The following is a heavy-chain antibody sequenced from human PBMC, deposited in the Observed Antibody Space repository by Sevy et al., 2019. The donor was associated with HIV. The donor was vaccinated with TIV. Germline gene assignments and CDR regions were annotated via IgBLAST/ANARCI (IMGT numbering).Heavy chain of an antibody. V-gene: IGHV4-61*01. J-gene: IGHJ4*02. D-gene: IGHD4-17*01. CDR3: ARVPPYGDYGKNYFDY. CDR1: GASVSSVSYY. Sequence: SETLSLTCTVSGASVSSVSYYWSWIRQPPGKGLERIGYIYYSGTTNYNPSLRNRVTVSVDTSKNQFSLKLTSVTAADTAVYYCARVPPYGDYGKNYFDYWGQGTLVTVSS. CDR2: IYYSGTT.